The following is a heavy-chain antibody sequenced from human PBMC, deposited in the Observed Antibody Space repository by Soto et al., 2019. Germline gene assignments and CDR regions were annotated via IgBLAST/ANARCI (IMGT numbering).Heavy chain of an antibody. CDR3: ARDRAAGGY. Sequence: EVQLVESGGGLVQPGGSLRLSCAASGSSFNNYEMNWVRQAPGKGLEWVAYISSGGSTVHYADSMRGRFTVSRDNARNSLYLQMNTLRVEDTALYYCARDRAAGGYWGQGTLVTVSS. V-gene: IGHV3-48*03. J-gene: IGHJ4*02. D-gene: IGHD6-13*01. CDR1: GSSFNNYE. CDR2: ISSGGSTV.